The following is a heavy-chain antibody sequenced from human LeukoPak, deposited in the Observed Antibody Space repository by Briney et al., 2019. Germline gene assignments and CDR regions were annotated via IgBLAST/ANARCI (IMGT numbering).Heavy chain of an antibody. J-gene: IGHJ4*02. Sequence: PGGSLRLSCAASGFTFSSYSMNWVRQAPGKGLEWVSAISGSGGSTYYADSVKGRFTTSRDNSKNTLYLQMNSLRAEDTAVYYCAKDQEVSVIPTAVDYWGQGTLVTVSS. CDR3: AKDQEVSVIPTAVDY. CDR1: GFTFSSYS. CDR2: ISGSGGST. V-gene: IGHV3-23*01. D-gene: IGHD2-2*01.